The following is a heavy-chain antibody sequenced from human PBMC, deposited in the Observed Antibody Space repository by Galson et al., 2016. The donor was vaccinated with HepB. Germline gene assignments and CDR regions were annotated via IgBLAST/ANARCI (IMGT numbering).Heavy chain of an antibody. D-gene: IGHD5-18*01. Sequence: SLRLSCAASGFTLSLYTMNWVRQAPGEGLEWVSSISSDSNYIYYADSAKGRFTISRDNAKNSLNLQMSSLRADDTATYYCVRAKQVWQGGNYYYGMDVWGQGTTVTVSS. CDR2: ISSDSNYI. CDR3: VRAKQVWQGGNYYYGMDV. CDR1: GFTLSLYT. J-gene: IGHJ6*02. V-gene: IGHV3-21*01.